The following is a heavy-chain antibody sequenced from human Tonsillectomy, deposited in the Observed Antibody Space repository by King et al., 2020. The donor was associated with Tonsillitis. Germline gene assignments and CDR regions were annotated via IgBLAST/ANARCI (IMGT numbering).Heavy chain of an antibody. CDR1: GYIFTDDY. CDR3: ATYNVEVAGFDY. V-gene: IGHV1-2*02. CDR2: INPNRGGT. D-gene: IGHD6-19*01. Sequence: VQLVQSWAEVKKPGASLKVSCKASGYIFTDDYIHWVRQAPGQGLEWMGLINPNRGGTNYAQKFQGRVTMTRDTSISTAYMELSRLRSDDTAVFYCATYNVEVAGFDYWGQGTLVTVSS. J-gene: IGHJ4*02.